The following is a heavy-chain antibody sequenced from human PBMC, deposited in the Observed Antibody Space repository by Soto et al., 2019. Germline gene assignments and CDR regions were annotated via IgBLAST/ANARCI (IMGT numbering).Heavy chain of an antibody. D-gene: IGHD2-21*01. CDR3: ARDLENCGGECSSAFDI. J-gene: IGHJ3*02. CDR2: ISGSGGST. V-gene: IGHV3-23*01. Sequence: GGSLRLSCAASGFTFSSYAMSWVRQAPGKGLEWVSAISGSGGSTYYADSVKGRFTISRDNAKKTLYLQMNSLTAADTAVYYCARDLENCGGECSSAFDIWGQGTMVTVSS. CDR1: GFTFSSYA.